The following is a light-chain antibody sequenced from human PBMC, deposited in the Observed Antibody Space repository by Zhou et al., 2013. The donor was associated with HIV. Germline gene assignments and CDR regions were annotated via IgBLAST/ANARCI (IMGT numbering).Light chain of an antibody. CDR1: QGISRW. J-gene: IGKJ4*01. CDR2: AAS. CDR3: QQANSSPLT. V-gene: IGKV1-12*01. Sequence: DIQMTQSPSSVSASVGDRVTITCRASQGISRWLAWYQQKPGKAPKLLIYAASSLQSGVPSRFSGSGSGTHFTLTINSLEPEDFATYYCQQANSSPLTFGGGTTVENK.